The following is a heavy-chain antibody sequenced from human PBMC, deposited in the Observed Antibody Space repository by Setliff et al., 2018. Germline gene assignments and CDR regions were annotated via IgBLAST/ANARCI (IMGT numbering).Heavy chain of an antibody. Sequence: ASVKVSCKASGYTFTSYAMHWVRQAPGQRLEWMGWINTGNGNTKYSQQFQGRVTITRDTSANTAYMELSSLRSEDTAVYYCARGAYYDSSGSYAFDIWGQGTMVTVSS. D-gene: IGHD3-22*01. J-gene: IGHJ3*02. CDR2: INTGNGNT. CDR3: ARGAYYDSSGSYAFDI. CDR1: GYTFTSYA. V-gene: IGHV1-3*04.